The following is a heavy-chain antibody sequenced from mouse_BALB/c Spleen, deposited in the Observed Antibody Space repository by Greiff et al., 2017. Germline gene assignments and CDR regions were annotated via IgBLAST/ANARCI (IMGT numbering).Heavy chain of an antibody. D-gene: IGHD2-1*01. V-gene: IGHV14-4*02. CDR3: NVYGNYGFAY. CDR1: GYTFTDYA. CDR2: IDPENGDT. Sequence: EVQLQQSGPELVRPGVSVKISCKGSGYTFTDYAMHWVKQRPEQGLEWIGWIDPENGDTEYAPKFQGKATMTADTSSNTAYLQLSSLTSEDTAVYYCNVYGNYGFAYWGQGTLVTVSA. J-gene: IGHJ3*01.